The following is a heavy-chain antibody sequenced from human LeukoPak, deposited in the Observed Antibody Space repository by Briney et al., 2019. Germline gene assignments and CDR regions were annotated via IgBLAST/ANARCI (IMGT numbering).Heavy chain of an antibody. D-gene: IGHD5-18*01. CDR3: ARTGYSYGYDYYYYYMDV. J-gene: IGHJ6*03. Sequence: ESSETLSLTCAVYGGSFSGYYWSWIRQPPGKGLEWIGEINHSGSTNYNPSLKSRVTISVDTSKNQFSLKLSSVTAADTAVYYCARTGYSYGYDYYYYYMDVWGKGTTVTVSS. CDR1: GGSFSGYY. CDR2: INHSGST. V-gene: IGHV4-34*01.